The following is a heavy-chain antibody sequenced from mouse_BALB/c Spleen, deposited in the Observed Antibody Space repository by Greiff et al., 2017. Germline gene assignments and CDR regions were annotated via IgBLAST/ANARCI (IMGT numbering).Heavy chain of an antibody. CDR2: INPYNGDT. V-gene: IGHV1-37*01. Sequence: VHVKQSGPELVKPGASVKISCKASGYSFTGYFMNWVKQSHGKSLEWIGRINPYNGDTFYNQKFKGKATLTVDKSSSTAHMELLSLTSEDSAVYYCGREAYYGNYGYAMDYWGQGTSVTVSS. CDR3: GREAYYGNYGYAMDY. CDR1: GYSFTGYF. J-gene: IGHJ4*01. D-gene: IGHD2-10*01.